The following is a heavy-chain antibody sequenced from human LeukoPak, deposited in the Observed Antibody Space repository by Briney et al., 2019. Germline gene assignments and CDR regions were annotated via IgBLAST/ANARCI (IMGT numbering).Heavy chain of an antibody. Sequence: PSETLSLTCTVSGGSISSRSYYWGWIRQPPGKGLEWIGSIYHSGSTYYNPSLKSRVTISVDTSKNQFSLKLSSVTAADTAVYYCAGEWLRCDYWGQGTLVTVSS. D-gene: IGHD5-12*01. CDR2: IYHSGST. CDR3: AGEWLRCDY. J-gene: IGHJ4*02. V-gene: IGHV4-39*07. CDR1: GGSISSRSYY.